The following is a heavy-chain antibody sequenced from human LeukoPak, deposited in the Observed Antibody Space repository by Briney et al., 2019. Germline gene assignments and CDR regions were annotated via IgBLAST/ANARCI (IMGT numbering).Heavy chain of an antibody. CDR2: ISYIGST. CDR3: ARDLVTVTKGFDI. D-gene: IGHD4-17*01. V-gene: IGHV4-59*11. CDR1: DDSFSSHY. Sequence: SETLSLTCAVSDDSFSSHYWTWIRQPPGKGPEWIGYISYIGSTNYNPSLKSRVTISIDTSKNQFSLKLTSVTAADTAVYYCARDLVTVTKGFDIWGQGTMVSVSS. J-gene: IGHJ3*02.